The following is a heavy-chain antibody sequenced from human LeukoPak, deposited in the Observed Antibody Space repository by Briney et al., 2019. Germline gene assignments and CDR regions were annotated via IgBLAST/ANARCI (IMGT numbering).Heavy chain of an antibody. J-gene: IGHJ3*02. D-gene: IGHD3-22*01. CDR2: MSISGTTM. Sequence: GGSLRLSCAASGFTFSGYEMNWVRQAPGKGLEWVSYMSISGTTMYYADPVKGRFTISRDNSKTSLYLQMSSLRAEDTAVYYCARGGSSGYHYNAFDIWGLGTMVTVSS. CDR1: GFTFSGYE. V-gene: IGHV3-48*03. CDR3: ARGGSSGYHYNAFDI.